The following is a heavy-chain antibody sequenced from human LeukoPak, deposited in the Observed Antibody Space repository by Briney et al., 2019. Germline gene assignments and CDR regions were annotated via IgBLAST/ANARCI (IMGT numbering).Heavy chain of an antibody. D-gene: IGHD3-22*01. CDR1: GFTFSSYA. Sequence: AGGSLRLSCAASGFTFSSYAMSWVRQAPGKGLEWVSAISGSGGSTYYADSVKGRFTISRDNSKNTLYLQMNSLRAEDTAVYYCAKGGYYYDSSGYFDYWGQGTLVTVSS. V-gene: IGHV3-23*01. J-gene: IGHJ4*02. CDR2: ISGSGGST. CDR3: AKGGYYYDSSGYFDY.